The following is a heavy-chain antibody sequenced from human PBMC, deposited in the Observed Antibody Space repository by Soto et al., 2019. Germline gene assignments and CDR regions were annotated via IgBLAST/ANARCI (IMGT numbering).Heavy chain of an antibody. CDR3: ARDRGDYYGSGSDYFRYYCGMDV. CDR1: GFTFSSYA. CDR2: ISYDGSKK. J-gene: IGHJ6*02. D-gene: IGHD3-10*01. Sequence: GGSLRLSCAASGFTFSSYAMHWVRQAPGKGLEWVAVISYDGSKKYYADSVKGRFTISRDKSKNTLYLQMNSLSAEDTAVYYCARDRGDYYGSGSDYFRYYCGMDVWGQGTTVTVSS. V-gene: IGHV3-30-3*01.